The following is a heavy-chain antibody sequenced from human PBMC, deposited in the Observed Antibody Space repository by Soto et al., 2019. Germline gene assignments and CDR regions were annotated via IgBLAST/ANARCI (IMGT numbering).Heavy chain of an antibody. Sequence: EVQLVESGGGLVKPGGSLRLSCAASGFTFSSYSMNWVRQAPGKGLEWVSSISSSSSYIYYADSVKGRFTISRDNAKNSLYLQMNSVRAEDTAVYYCARDMEDYGDSDAFDIWGQGTMVTVSS. D-gene: IGHD4-17*01. CDR3: ARDMEDYGDSDAFDI. CDR2: ISSSSSYI. V-gene: IGHV3-21*01. CDR1: GFTFSSYS. J-gene: IGHJ3*02.